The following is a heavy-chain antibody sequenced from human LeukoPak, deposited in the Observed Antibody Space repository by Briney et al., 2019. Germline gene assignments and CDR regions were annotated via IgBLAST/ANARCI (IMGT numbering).Heavy chain of an antibody. V-gene: IGHV3-15*01. D-gene: IGHD6-19*01. J-gene: IGHJ4*02. CDR2: IKSKTDDGTA. CDR3: TTRGIAVSGLGY. Sequence: GGSLRLSCAASGFSFNTACMNWVRQTPGKGLEWLGRIKSKTDDGTAEYAAHVKGRFIISRDDSKNMLSLEMRSLRTEDTGVYYCTTRGIAVSGLGYWGRGTLVVVSS. CDR1: GFSFNTAC.